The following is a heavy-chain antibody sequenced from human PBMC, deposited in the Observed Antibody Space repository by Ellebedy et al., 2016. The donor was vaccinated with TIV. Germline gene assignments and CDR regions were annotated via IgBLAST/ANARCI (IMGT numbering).Heavy chain of an antibody. CDR3: ARDQGIGGWYFNY. J-gene: IGHJ4*02. CDR2: IYYSGST. Sequence: SETLSLTXTVSGGSISSGGYYWSWIRQHPGKGLEWIGYIYYSGSTYYNPSLKSRVTISVDTSKNQFSLKLSSVTAADTAVYYCARDQGIGGWYFNYWGQGTLVTVSS. CDR1: GGSISSGGYY. D-gene: IGHD6-19*01. V-gene: IGHV4-31*03.